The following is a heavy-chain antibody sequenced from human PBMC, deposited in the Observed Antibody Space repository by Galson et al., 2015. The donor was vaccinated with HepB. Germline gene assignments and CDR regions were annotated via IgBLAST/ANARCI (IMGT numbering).Heavy chain of an antibody. V-gene: IGHV2-70*11. CDR1: GFSLRASGMC. Sequence: PALVTPTQTLTLTCTFSGFSLRASGMCVSWIRQPPGKALEWLARIDWDDDKYYNTSLKTRVTISKDTSKNQVVLTMTNMDPVDTATYYCARTLNYYGSGSYSHSLDYWGQGILVTVSS. CDR3: ARTLNYYGSGSYSHSLDY. J-gene: IGHJ4*02. CDR2: IDWDDDK. D-gene: IGHD3-10*01.